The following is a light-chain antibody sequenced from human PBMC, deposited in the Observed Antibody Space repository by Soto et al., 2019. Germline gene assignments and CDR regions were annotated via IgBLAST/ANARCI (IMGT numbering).Light chain of an antibody. J-gene: IGKJ1*01. CDR2: VAS. CDR1: QSINNF. CDR3: LQSNAFPRT. V-gene: IGKV1-39*01. Sequence: DIQMTQSPSSLFASVGDRVTVTCRESQSINNFLNWYHQKPGKAPKLLIYVASSEESGVPSRFSGGVSATPIAITIIRVQPEDCGIYDGLQSNAFPRTFGQGTTVE.